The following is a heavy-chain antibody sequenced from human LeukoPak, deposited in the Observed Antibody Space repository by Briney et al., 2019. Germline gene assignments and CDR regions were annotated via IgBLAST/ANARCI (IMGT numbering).Heavy chain of an antibody. CDR3: TTRNGGNWFVP. J-gene: IGHJ5*02. CDR2: IRDKGYGHAT. D-gene: IGHD3-16*01. Sequence: PGGSLRLSCAASGFIFSDSAIHWVRQASGKGLEWVGRIRDKGYGHATAYAASVKGRFTLSRDDSKNTAYLQMNSLKTEDTALYRSTTRNGGNWFVPWREEPRHTV. V-gene: IGHV3-73*01. CDR1: GFIFSDSA.